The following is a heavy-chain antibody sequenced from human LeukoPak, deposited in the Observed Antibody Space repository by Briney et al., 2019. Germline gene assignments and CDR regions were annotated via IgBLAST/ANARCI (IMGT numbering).Heavy chain of an antibody. CDR2: IFGSGDRT. J-gene: IGHJ4*02. CDR3: AKYRESSPSPPDC. CDR1: GFIFTTYA. D-gene: IGHD3-10*01. Sequence: GGSLRLSCAASGFIFTTYAMSWVRQAPGKGLEWVSSIFGSGDRTYYTDSVKGRFTISRDNAKNTVYLQMNSLRAEDTATYYCAKYRESSPSPPDCWGQGTLVTVSS. V-gene: IGHV3-23*01.